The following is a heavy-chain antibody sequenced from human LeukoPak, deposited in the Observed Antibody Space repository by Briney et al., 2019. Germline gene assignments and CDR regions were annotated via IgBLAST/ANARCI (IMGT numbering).Heavy chain of an antibody. Sequence: PSETLSLTCTVSGYSISSGYYWGWIRQPPGKGLEWIGSIYQSGSTYYNPSLKSRVTISVDTSKNQFSLKLSSVTAADTAVYYCARDMGYYYGSGSYQYDWFDPWGQGTLVTVSS. V-gene: IGHV4-38-2*02. CDR2: IYQSGST. J-gene: IGHJ5*02. D-gene: IGHD3-10*01. CDR3: ARDMGYYYGSGSYQYDWFDP. CDR1: GYSISSGYY.